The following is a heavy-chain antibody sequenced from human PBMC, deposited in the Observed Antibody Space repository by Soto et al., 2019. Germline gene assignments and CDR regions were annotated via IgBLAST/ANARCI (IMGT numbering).Heavy chain of an antibody. CDR3: ARDVTMVRTV. V-gene: IGHV3-33*01. CDR2: IWYDGSNK. D-gene: IGHD3-10*01. CDR1: GFTFSSYG. Sequence: QVQLVESGGGVVQPGRSLRLSCAASGFTFSSYGMHWVRQAPGKGLEWVAVIWYDGSNKYYADSVTGRFTISRDNSKNTRYLQMNGLRAEDRAVYYCARDVTMVRTVWGQGTTVTFSS. J-gene: IGHJ6*02.